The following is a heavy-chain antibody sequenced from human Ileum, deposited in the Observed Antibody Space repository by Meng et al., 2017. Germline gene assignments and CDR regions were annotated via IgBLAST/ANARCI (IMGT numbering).Heavy chain of an antibody. J-gene: IGHJ4*02. CDR3: ARAWSSSWSFLDF. CDR2: INRGGNT. Sequence: QVQLLQWGAGLLKPSETLSLTCAVSGRSFSGYYWTWIRQSPGKGLEWIGEINRGGNTNYNPSLKSRITMSVDTSKNQFFLNLTSVTPADTAVYYCARAWSSSWSFLDFWGQGGLVTVSS. D-gene: IGHD6-13*01. CDR1: GRSFSGYY. V-gene: IGHV4-34*01.